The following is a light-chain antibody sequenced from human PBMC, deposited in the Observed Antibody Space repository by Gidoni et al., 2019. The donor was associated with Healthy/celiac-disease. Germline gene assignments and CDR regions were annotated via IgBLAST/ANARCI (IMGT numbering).Light chain of an antibody. J-gene: IGKJ4*01. CDR3: QKHRNWPQHT. CDR1: QSVSSY. CDR2: DAS. Sequence: VLTQSPATLSLSPGERATLSCRASQSVSSYLAWYQQKPGQAPRHLIYDASNRATGIPARFSGSGSGTKFTITISSLVPEDFAVYYCQKHRNWPQHTFGEGTKVEIK. V-gene: IGKV3-11*01.